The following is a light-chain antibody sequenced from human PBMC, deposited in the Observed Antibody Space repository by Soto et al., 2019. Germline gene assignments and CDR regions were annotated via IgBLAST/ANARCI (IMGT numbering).Light chain of an antibody. CDR1: QTVTNNY. CDR3: QQYGSSPRT. J-gene: IGKJ4*02. V-gene: IGKV3-20*01. Sequence: EIVMTQSPGSLSLSPGDSATLSCRASQTVTNNYLAWYQQKPGQAPRLLIYGASGRAIDIPHSFTGSGSGADFALTLSRLEPEDVAVYYCQQYGSSPRTFGEGTKVEIK. CDR2: GAS.